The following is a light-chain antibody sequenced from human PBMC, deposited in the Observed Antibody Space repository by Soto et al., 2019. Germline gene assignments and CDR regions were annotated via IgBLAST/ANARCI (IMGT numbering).Light chain of an antibody. J-gene: IGLJ1*01. Sequence: QSALTQPRSVSGSPGQSVTISCTGSRSDVDSYNYVSWYQQHPGKAPKLMIYDVSKRPSGVPDRFSGSKSGNTASLTISGLQAEDEADYYCCSYAGSYTFVFGTGTKVTVL. CDR3: CSYAGSYTFV. V-gene: IGLV2-11*01. CDR1: RSDVDSYNY. CDR2: DVS.